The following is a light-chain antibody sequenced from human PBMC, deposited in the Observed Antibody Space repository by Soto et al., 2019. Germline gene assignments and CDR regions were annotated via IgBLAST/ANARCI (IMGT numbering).Light chain of an antibody. CDR1: QYIGRR. Sequence: DIQMTQSPSSVSASIGDRVTITCRASQYIGRRLAWCQQNPGKAPKYLIQAASSLQGGVPSTFSGSGSGTDFTLTINTLLPEDFATYYCLQVYSFPRTFGQGTKVEIK. CDR2: AAS. J-gene: IGKJ1*01. V-gene: IGKV1-12*01. CDR3: LQVYSFPRT.